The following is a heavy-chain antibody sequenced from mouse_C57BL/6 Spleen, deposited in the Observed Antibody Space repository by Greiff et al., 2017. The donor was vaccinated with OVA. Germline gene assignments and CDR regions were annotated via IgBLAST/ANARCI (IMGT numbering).Heavy chain of an antibody. CDR3: ARGTISCSMDD. V-gene: IGHV1-82*01. Sequence: VQLQQSGPELVKPGASVKISCKASGYAFSSSWMNWVKQRPGKGLEWIGRIYPGDGDTNYNGKFKGKATLTADKSSSTAYMQLSSLTSEDSAVYFGARGTISCSMDDWGQGTSVTVSA. J-gene: IGHJ4*01. D-gene: IGHD1-1*01. CDR2: IYPGDGDT. CDR1: GYAFSSSW.